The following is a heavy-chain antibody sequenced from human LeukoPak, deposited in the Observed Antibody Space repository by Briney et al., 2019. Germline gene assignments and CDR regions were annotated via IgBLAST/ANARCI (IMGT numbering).Heavy chain of an antibody. Sequence: PGGSLRLSCAAPGFTFSNYALSWVRQAPGKGLEWVSGISASGGSTYYADSVKGRFTISRDNSKNTLYVQMNSLRAEDTAVYYCAKDRYCSGGSCSGDFDYWGQGTLVTVSS. CDR3: AKDRYCSGGSCSGDFDY. J-gene: IGHJ4*02. V-gene: IGHV3-23*01. CDR2: ISASGGST. CDR1: GFTFSNYA. D-gene: IGHD2-15*01.